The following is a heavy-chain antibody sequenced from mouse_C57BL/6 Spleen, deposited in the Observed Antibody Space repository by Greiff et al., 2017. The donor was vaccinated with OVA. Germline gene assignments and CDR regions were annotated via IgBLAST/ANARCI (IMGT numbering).Heavy chain of an antibody. J-gene: IGHJ3*01. CDR3: TALSPWFAY. V-gene: IGHV14-4*01. D-gene: IGHD6-1*01. CDR2: IDPENGDT. CDR1: GFNIKDDY. Sequence: VQLKESGAELVRPGASVKLSCTASGFNIKDDYMHWVKQRPEQGLEWIGWIDPENGDTEYASKFQGKATITADTSSNTAYLQLSSLTSEDTAVYYCTALSPWFAYWGQGTLVTVSA.